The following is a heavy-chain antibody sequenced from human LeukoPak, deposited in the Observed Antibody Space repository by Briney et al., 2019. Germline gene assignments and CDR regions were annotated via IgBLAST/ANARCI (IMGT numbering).Heavy chain of an antibody. CDR3: MKAITVSANFDC. V-gene: IGHV3-64D*09. CDR1: GFTFSNYD. J-gene: IGHJ4*02. Sequence: PGGSLRLSCSASGFTFSNYDMYWVRQAPGKGLEYVSAISSNGGNTYYADSVKGRFTISRDNSKNTLYLQMSSLRTEDTAIYYCMKAITVSANFDCWGQGTLVTVSS. CDR2: ISSNGGNT. D-gene: IGHD2-21*02.